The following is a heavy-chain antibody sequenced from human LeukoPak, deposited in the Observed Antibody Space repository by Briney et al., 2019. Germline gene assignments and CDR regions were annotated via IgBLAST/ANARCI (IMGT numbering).Heavy chain of an antibody. J-gene: IGHJ4*02. D-gene: IGHD6-13*01. CDR2: IIPILGIA. V-gene: IGHV1-69*04. CDR1: GGTFSSYA. CDR3: ARRSRIAAAAPDY. Sequence: ASVKVSCKASGGTFSSYAISWVRQAPGQGLEWMGRIIPILGIANYAQKFQGRVTITADKFTSTAYMELSSLRSEDTAVYYCARRSRIAAAAPDYWGQGTLVTVSS.